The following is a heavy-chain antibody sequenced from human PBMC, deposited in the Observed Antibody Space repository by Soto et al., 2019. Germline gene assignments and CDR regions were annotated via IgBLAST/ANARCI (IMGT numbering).Heavy chain of an antibody. CDR2: IDNDGSAT. V-gene: IGHV3-74*01. J-gene: IGHJ4*02. D-gene: IGHD1-26*01. Sequence: PGGSLRLSCVASGFTFNIYWMHWVRQAPGKGLEWVSRIDNDGSATTYADSVKGRFTISRDNAKNSLYLQMNSLRTEDIALYYCAKDSYSGSYYFDYGGQGTLVTVSS. CDR1: GFTFNIYW. CDR3: AKDSYSGSYYFDY.